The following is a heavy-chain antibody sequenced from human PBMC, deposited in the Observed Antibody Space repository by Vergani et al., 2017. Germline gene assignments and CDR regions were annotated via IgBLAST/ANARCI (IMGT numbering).Heavy chain of an antibody. CDR3: ARGIRAAGYSGPDS. D-gene: IGHD1-26*01. CDR2: INNDGHT. V-gene: IGHV4-34*02. J-gene: IGHJ4*02. CDR1: GESFSSFY. Sequence: QVHLQQWGAGVVKPSGTLSLTCAVFGESFSSFYWSWIRQPPGKGLEWIGEINNDGHTNYNPSFQGRVSMSVATSKNQFSLTLSSVNATDTAVYYCARGIRAAGYSGPDSWGQGTRVTVSS.